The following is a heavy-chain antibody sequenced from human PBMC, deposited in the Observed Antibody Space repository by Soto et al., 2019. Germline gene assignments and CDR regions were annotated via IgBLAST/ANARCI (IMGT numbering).Heavy chain of an antibody. CDR3: ARVARYDSSGYYFVFDY. CDR2: ISGSGGST. Sequence: RLSCAASGFTFSSYAMSWVRQAPGKGLEWVSAISGSGGSTYYADSVKGRFTISRDNSKNTLYLQMNSLRAEDTAVYYCARVARYDSSGYYFVFDYWGQGTLGTVPQ. CDR1: GFTFSSYA. D-gene: IGHD3-22*01. J-gene: IGHJ4*02. V-gene: IGHV3-23*01.